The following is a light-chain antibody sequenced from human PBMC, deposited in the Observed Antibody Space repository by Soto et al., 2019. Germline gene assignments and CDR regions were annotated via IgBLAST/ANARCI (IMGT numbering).Light chain of an antibody. V-gene: IGKV3-15*01. Sequence: EIMMTQSPATLSVSPGDRATLSCRASQSVTNNLAWYQQKPGQAPRLLIYGASTRATGIPARFSGSGSGTEFTLTISRLQSEDFAVYYCQQYSHWWTFGQGTKVEIK. J-gene: IGKJ1*01. CDR1: QSVTNN. CDR3: QQYSHWWT. CDR2: GAS.